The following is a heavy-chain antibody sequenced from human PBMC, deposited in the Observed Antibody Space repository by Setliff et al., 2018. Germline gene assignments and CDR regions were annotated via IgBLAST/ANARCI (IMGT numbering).Heavy chain of an antibody. CDR3: VRWVDGKADY. CDR1: GYTCTSNH. V-gene: IGHV1-46*01. Sequence: ASVKVSCKASGYTCTSNHVHWGRQAPGQGLEWMGTINPSGGSTIYAPDFQGRFTISRDNSKNTLYLQMGSLRPEDMAVYYCVRWVDGKADYWGQGTLVTVSS. CDR2: INPSGGST. J-gene: IGHJ4*02.